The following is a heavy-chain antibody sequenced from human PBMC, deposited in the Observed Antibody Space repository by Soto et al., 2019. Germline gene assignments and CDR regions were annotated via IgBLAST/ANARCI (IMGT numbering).Heavy chain of an antibody. CDR1: GGSISSGDYY. D-gene: IGHD6-19*01. CDR3: ARERPDGARLDP. Sequence: PSETLSLTCTVSGGSISSGDYYWSWIRQPPGNGLEWIGYIYYSGSTYYNPSLKSRVTISVDTSKNQFSLKLSSVTAADTAVYYCARERPDGARLDPWGKGTLVTVYS. J-gene: IGHJ5*02. CDR2: IYYSGST. V-gene: IGHV4-30-4*01.